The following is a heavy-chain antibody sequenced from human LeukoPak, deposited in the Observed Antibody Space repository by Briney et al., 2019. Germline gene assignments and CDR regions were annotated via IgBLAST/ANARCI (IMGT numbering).Heavy chain of an antibody. Sequence: GGSLRLSCAASGFTFSSYWMSWVRQAPGKGLEWVANINKDGGEKYYVDSVKGRFTISRDNTKNSLYLQMNSLRADDTAAYYCVKDSPPRYSGSPPAYWGQGTLVTVSS. CDR2: INKDGGEK. V-gene: IGHV3-7*03. D-gene: IGHD1-26*01. J-gene: IGHJ4*02. CDR3: VKDSPPRYSGSPPAY. CDR1: GFTFSSYW.